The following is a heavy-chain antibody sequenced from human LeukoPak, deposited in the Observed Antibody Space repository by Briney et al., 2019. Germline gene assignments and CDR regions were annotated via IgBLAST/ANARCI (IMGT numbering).Heavy chain of an antibody. CDR1: GFTFSYYS. CDR2: ISSSSSYI. D-gene: IGHD2-2*02. CDR3: ARDWYCSSSICYTDRNWFDP. Sequence: GGALRLSCEASGFTFSYYSMNWVRQAPGKGLEWVSSISSSSSYIYYADSVKGRFTISRDNAKNSLYLQMNSLRAEDTAVYYCARDWYCSSSICYTDRNWFDPWGQGTLVTVSS. V-gene: IGHV3-21*04. J-gene: IGHJ5*02.